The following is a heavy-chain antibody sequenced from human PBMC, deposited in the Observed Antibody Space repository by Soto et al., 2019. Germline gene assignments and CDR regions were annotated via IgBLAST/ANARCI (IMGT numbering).Heavy chain of an antibody. CDR1: GASINNTSYY. CDR3: GRPWGIGLTPPGP. J-gene: IGHJ5*02. V-gene: IGHV4-39*01. CDR2: IYYSGKT. Sequence: TLSLTCTVSGASINNTSYYWGWIRQSPGKGLEWIGNIYYSGKTYYSPSLKSRVSISVDASRNQFSLRLSSVTAADTAVYYCGRPWGIGLTPPGPWGQGVLVTVSS. D-gene: IGHD6-13*01.